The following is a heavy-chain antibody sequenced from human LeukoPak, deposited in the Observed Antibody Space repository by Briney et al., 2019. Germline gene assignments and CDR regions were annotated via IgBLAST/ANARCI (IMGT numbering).Heavy chain of an antibody. CDR1: GFTFSSYG. Sequence: GRSLRLSCAASGFTFSSYGMHWVRQAPGKGLEWVAVIWYDGSNKYYADSVKGQFTISRDNSNNTLYLHMNSLRAEDTAVYYYARDRRGGPIDSWGQGTLVTVSS. CDR3: ARDRRGGPIDS. J-gene: IGHJ4*02. V-gene: IGHV3-33*01. D-gene: IGHD3-10*01. CDR2: IWYDGSNK.